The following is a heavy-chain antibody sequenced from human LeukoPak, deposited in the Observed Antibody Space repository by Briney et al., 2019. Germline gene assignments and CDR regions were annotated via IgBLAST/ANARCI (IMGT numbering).Heavy chain of an antibody. J-gene: IGHJ4*02. V-gene: IGHV4-31*11. CDR2: IYYSGST. CDR1: GGSFSDYY. Sequence: SETLSLTCAVYGGSFSDYYWSWIRQHPGKGLEWIGYIYYSGSTYYNPSLKSRVSISVDTSKNQFSLKLSSVTAADTAVYYCATARERRPSGRLDYWGQGTLVTVSS. CDR3: ATARERRPSGRLDY.